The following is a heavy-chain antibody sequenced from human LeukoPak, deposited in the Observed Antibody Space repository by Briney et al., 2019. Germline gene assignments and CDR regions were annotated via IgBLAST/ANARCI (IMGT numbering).Heavy chain of an antibody. D-gene: IGHD2-2*01. Sequence: PGGSMRLSCAASGFTFDDYAMHWVRQVPGKGLEWVSLISGDGGSTCYTDSVKGRFTISRDNSKNSLYLQMNSLRTEDTALYYCARDRRCSDISCYGWLDPSGQGTLGTVSS. CDR3: ARDRRCSDISCYGWLDP. CDR1: GFTFDDYA. V-gene: IGHV3-43*02. J-gene: IGHJ5*02. CDR2: ISGDGGST.